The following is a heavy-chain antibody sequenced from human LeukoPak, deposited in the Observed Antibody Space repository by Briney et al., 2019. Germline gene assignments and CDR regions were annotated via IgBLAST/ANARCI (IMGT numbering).Heavy chain of an antibody. J-gene: IGHJ4*02. CDR3: AKDGNWARFEN. CDR1: GFTFSNYW. V-gene: IGHV3-74*03. D-gene: IGHD7-27*01. CDR2: IKTDGSDM. Sequence: GGSLRLSCAAAGFTFSNYWMHWVRQAPGKGLVWVAAIKTDGSDMQYADSVKGRFAISRDNSKNTLYLQMNSPRAEDTAAYYCAKDGNWARFENWGQGTLVTVSS.